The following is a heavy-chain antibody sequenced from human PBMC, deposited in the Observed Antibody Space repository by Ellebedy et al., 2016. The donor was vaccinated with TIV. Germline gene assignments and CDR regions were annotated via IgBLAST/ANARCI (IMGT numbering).Heavy chain of an antibody. D-gene: IGHD1-7*01. V-gene: IGHV4-59*01. Sequence: SETLSLXXTVSGDSISSYYWTWIRQPPGKGLEWIGSYYYVGKVNYNPSLKSRVTISVGVSKTQFSLELSSVTAADTAVYYCARVFLGLPEGNAFDIWGQGTLVTVSS. CDR2: YYYVGKV. CDR1: GDSISSYY. J-gene: IGHJ3*02. CDR3: ARVFLGLPEGNAFDI.